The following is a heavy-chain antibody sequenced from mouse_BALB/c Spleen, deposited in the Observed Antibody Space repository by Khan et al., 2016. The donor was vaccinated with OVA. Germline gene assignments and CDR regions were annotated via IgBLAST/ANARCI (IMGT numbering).Heavy chain of an antibody. CDR1: GYTFINYW. V-gene: IGHV1-7*01. CDR3: ARRDLRWDFDY. J-gene: IGHJ2*01. CDR2: INPSTGYT. D-gene: IGHD1-1*01. Sequence: VQLQQSGAELAKPGASVKMSCKASGYTFINYWILWVKQRPGQGLEWIGYINPSTGYTEYNQNFKDKATLTADKSSSTAYMQLSSRTSEDSAVYYCARRDLRWDFDYWGQGTTLTVSS.